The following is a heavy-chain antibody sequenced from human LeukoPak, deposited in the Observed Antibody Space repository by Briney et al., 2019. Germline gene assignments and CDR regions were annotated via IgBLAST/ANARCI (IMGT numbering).Heavy chain of an antibody. J-gene: IGHJ4*02. D-gene: IGHD3-22*01. CDR1: GFTVSSNY. V-gene: IGHV3-53*01. CDR3: ARTSSRYRNYYDSSGYYRLFDY. Sequence: PGGSLRLSCAASGFTVSSNYMSWVRQAPGKGLEWVSVIYSGGSTYYADSVKGRFTISRDNSKNTLYLQMNSLRAEDTAVYYCARTSSRYRNYYDSSGYYRLFDYWGQGTLVTVSS. CDR2: IYSGGST.